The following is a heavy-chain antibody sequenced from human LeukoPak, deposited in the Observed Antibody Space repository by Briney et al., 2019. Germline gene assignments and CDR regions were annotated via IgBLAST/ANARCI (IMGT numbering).Heavy chain of an antibody. J-gene: IGHJ6*02. Sequence: SETLSLTCTVSGGSISSYYWSWIRQPPGKGLEWIGYIYYSGSTNYNPSLKSRVTISVDTSKNQFSLKLSSVTAAGTAVYYCARLMRDDFWSGYILGMDVWGQGTTVTVSS. D-gene: IGHD3-3*01. V-gene: IGHV4-59*08. CDR2: IYYSGST. CDR3: ARLMRDDFWSGYILGMDV. CDR1: GGSISSYY.